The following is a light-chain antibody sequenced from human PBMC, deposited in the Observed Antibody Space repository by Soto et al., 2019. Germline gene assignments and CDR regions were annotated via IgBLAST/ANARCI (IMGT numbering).Light chain of an antibody. V-gene: IGLV1-44*01. CDR3: AAWDVRLVV. Sequence: QSVLTQPPSASGTPGQRVTISCSGSSSNIGTNTVIWYQQLPGAAPKLLIYSDNQRPSGVPDRFSGSKSGTSASLAISGLQSEAEADYLCAAWDVRLVVFGGETKVTVL. CDR2: SDN. J-gene: IGLJ2*01. CDR1: SSNIGTNT.